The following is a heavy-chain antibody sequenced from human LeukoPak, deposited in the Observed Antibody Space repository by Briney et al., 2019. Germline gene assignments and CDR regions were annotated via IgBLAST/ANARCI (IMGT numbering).Heavy chain of an antibody. CDR2: ISAYNGNT. CDR3: ARDWGTTVVTQRVDY. J-gene: IGHJ4*02. Sequence: ASVKVSCKASGYTFTSYGISWVRQAPGQGLEWMGWISAYNGNTNYAQKLQGRVTMTTDTSTSTAYMELSSLRSDDTAVYYCARDWGTTVVTQRVDYWGQGTLVTVSS. D-gene: IGHD4-23*01. V-gene: IGHV1-18*01. CDR1: GYTFTSYG.